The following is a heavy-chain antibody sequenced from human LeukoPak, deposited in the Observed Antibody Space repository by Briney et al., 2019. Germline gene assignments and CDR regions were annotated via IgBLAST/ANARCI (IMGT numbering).Heavy chain of an antibody. V-gene: IGHV3-23*01. Sequence: GGSLRLSCAASGFTLSAYTMSWVRQPPGKGLEWVSTIFSGGSTYYVDSVKGRFTISRDLSKNTVYLQINSLRAEDTAIYFCARDKAPDGRWEVDLWGQGTPVTVSS. CDR1: GFTLSAYT. J-gene: IGHJ5*02. D-gene: IGHD1-26*01. CDR3: ARDKAPDGRWEVDL. CDR2: IFSGGST.